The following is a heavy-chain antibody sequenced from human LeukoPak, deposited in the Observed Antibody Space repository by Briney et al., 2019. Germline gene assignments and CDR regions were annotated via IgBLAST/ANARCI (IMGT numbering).Heavy chain of an antibody. D-gene: IGHD7-27*01. V-gene: IGHV4-59*01. J-gene: IGHJ4*02. CDR1: GGSISSYY. CDR3: ATYPATPWGYFDY. Sequence: SETLSLTCTVSGGSISSYYWSWIRQPPGKGLEWIGYIYYSGSTNYNPSLESRVTISVDTSQNQFSLKLSSVTAADTAVYYCATYPATPWGYFDYWGQGTLVTVSS. CDR2: IYYSGST.